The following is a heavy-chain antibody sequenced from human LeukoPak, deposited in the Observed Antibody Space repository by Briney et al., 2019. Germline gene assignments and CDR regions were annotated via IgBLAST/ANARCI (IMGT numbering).Heavy chain of an antibody. CDR2: ISPDGNSE. CDR3: AKINNNDDY. D-gene: IGHD1/OR15-1a*01. V-gene: IGHV3-30*18. J-gene: IGHJ4*02. CDR1: GFTFTTFG. Sequence: GRSLKLSCGASGFTFTTFGIHWVRQAPGKGLEWVAAISPDGNSEYYADSVKGRFTVSRDNSKNMIYLQMNSLRGEDSAVYYCAKINNNDDYWGQGTLVTVSS.